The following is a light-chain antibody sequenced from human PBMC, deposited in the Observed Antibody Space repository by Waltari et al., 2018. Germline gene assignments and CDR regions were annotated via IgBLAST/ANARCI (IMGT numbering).Light chain of an antibody. CDR3: QQYGRSPWT. V-gene: IGKV3-20*01. Sequence: FVLTQSPGTLSLSPGERVTLSCRASQSVSSYYLAWYQQKPGQAPRLLIYDAANRASGIADRFSGSGSGTDFTLTISRLEPEDVAVYYCQQYGRSPWTFGQGTKVEIK. CDR2: DAA. CDR1: QSVSSYY. J-gene: IGKJ1*01.